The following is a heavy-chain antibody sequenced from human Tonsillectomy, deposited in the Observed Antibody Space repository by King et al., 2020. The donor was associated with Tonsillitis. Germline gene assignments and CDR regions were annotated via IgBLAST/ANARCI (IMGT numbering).Heavy chain of an antibody. V-gene: IGHV4-59*08. Sequence: QLQESGPGLVKPSETLSLTCTVSGVSMKTYFWSWIRQPPGKGLEWIGYIYSSGSTSYNPSLESRLTISVDTSKNQFSLRLSSVTAADTAVYYCARHLHLFSTNCYIESRGQGALGTGPS. CDR2: IYSSGST. D-gene: IGHD2-2*02. CDR1: GVSMKTYF. J-gene: IGHJ1*01. CDR3: ARHLHLFSTNCYIES.